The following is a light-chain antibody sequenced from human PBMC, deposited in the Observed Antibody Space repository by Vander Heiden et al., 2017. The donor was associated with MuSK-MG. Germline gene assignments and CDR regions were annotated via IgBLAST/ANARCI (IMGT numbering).Light chain of an antibody. CDR3: QSCDTSHVV. V-gene: IGLV6-57*01. Sequence: NFMLTQPHSVSDSPGKTVTISCPRSRGSIASNYVQWYQQRPGRSRTTVMYEDKQRPSGVPDRFSGSIDSSSNADSLTIAGLKTEDEADYYCQSCDTSHVVFGGGTKLTVL. J-gene: IGLJ3*02. CDR1: RGSIASNY. CDR2: EDK.